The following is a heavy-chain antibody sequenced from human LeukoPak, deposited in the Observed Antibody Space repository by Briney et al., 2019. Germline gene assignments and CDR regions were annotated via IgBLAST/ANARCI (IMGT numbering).Heavy chain of an antibody. D-gene: IGHD6-19*01. CDR3: ARDPSHAYSSGYY. CDR1: GYTFTGYY. J-gene: IGHJ4*02. CDR2: INPNSGGT. Sequence: ASVKVSCKASGYTFTGYYMHWVRQAPGRGLEWMGWINPNSGGTNYAQKFQGRVTMTRDTSISTAYMELSRLRSDDTAVYYCARDPSHAYSSGYYWGQGTLVTVSS. V-gene: IGHV1-2*02.